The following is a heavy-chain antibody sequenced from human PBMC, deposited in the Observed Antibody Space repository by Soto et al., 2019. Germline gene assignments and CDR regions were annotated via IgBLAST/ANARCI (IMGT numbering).Heavy chain of an antibody. CDR1: GYDFTAYD. D-gene: IGHD2-2*01. CDR3: GRGPSPRAPAGGTPYYYPMDV. Sequence: GASVKVSCKASGYDFTAYDINWVRQASGQGLEWMGWMNPINGATGTARRFQGRVSMTRDTDTGTAYLELTSLRSDDTAVYFCGRGPSPRAPAGGTPYYYPMDVWGQGTTVTVSS. V-gene: IGHV1-8*02. CDR2: MNPINGAT. J-gene: IGHJ6*02.